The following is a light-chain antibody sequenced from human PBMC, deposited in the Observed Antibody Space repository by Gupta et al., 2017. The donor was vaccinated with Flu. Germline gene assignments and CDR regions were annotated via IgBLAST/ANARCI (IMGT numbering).Light chain of an antibody. Sequence: EIVLTQSPGTLSLSPGERAILSCRASQSVSSSYLAWYQQKPGQAPRLLIYGASSRATGIPDRFSGSGSGTDFTLTISRLEPEDFAVYYCQQYGSSPRGFGQGTKLEIK. J-gene: IGKJ2*03. V-gene: IGKV3-20*01. CDR3: QQYGSSPRG. CDR1: QSVSSSY. CDR2: GAS.